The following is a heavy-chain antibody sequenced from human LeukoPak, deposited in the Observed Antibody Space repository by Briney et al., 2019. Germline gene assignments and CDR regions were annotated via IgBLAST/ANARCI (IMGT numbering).Heavy chain of an antibody. Sequence: ASVKVSCKASGYTFTSYAMHWVRQAPGQRLEWMGWINAGNGNTKYSQKFQGRVTITRDTSASTAYMKLSSLRSEDTAVYYCARVRGDREYYYYYGMDVWGQGTTVTVSS. CDR2: INAGNGNT. CDR3: ARVRGDREYYYYYGMDV. D-gene: IGHD3-10*01. CDR1: GYTFTSYA. J-gene: IGHJ6*02. V-gene: IGHV1-3*01.